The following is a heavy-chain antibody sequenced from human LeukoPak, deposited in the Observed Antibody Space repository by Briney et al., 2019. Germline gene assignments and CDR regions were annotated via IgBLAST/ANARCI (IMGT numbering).Heavy chain of an antibody. CDR3: ASLVEAAANFDY. D-gene: IGHD6-13*01. J-gene: IGHJ4*02. V-gene: IGHV1-69*05. Sequence: SVKVSCKASGGTFSSYAINWVRQAPGQGLEWMGGIIPIFGTANYAQKFQGRVTITTDESTSTAYMELSSLRSEDTAVYYCASLVEAAANFDYWGQGTLVAVSS. CDR1: GGTFSSYA. CDR2: IIPIFGTA.